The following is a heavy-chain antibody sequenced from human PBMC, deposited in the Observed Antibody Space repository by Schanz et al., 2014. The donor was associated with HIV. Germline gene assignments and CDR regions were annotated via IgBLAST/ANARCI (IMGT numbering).Heavy chain of an antibody. V-gene: IGHV3-23*04. CDR1: GFTFSSYA. J-gene: IGHJ4*02. CDR2: ISGSGGST. D-gene: IGHD6-13*01. CDR3: AKEEQQLGGVGGYHFDY. Sequence: VQLVESGGGVVQPGRSLKLSCAASGFTFSSYAMSWVRQAPGKGLEWVSAISGSGGSTYYADSVKGRFTISRDNSKNTLYLQMNSLRAEDTAVYYCAKEEQQLGGVGGYHFDYWGQGTLVTVSS.